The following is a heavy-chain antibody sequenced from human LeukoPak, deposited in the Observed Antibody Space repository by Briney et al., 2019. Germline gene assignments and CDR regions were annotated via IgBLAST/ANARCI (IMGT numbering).Heavy chain of an antibody. J-gene: IGHJ6*03. CDR3: ARTTEGGYTYDYFYYYYMDV. CDR1: GVSISSSNSY. V-gene: IGHV4-61*01. CDR2: IHYSGST. Sequence: PSGTLSLTCTVSGVSISSSNSYWSWIRQPPGKGLEWIGYIHYSGSTNYKSSLKSRVTISVDTSKNQFSLKLSSVTAADTAVYYCARTTEGGYTYDYFYYYYMDVWGKGTTVTISS. D-gene: IGHD5-18*01.